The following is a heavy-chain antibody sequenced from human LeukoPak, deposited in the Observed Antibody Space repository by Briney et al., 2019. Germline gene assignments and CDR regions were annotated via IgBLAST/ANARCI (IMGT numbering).Heavy chain of an antibody. CDR3: ARGNYYGSGSHDY. J-gene: IGHJ4*02. CDR2: ISSSGSTI. V-gene: IGHV3-48*03. CDR1: GFTFSSYE. D-gene: IGHD3-10*01. Sequence: PGGSLRLSCAASGFTFSSYEMNWVRQAPGKRLEWISYISSSGSTIYYADSVEGRFTISRDNAKNSLYLQINSLRAEDTAVYYCARGNYYGSGSHDYWGQGTLVTVSS.